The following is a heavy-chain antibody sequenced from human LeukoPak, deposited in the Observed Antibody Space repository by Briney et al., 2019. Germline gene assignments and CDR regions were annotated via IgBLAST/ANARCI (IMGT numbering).Heavy chain of an antibody. J-gene: IGHJ4*02. V-gene: IGHV4-39*07. CDR3: AREVIQLWLHPPIDY. Sequence: SETLSLTCTVSGGSISSSSYYWGWIRQPPGKGLEWIGSIYYSGSTYYNPSPKSRVTISVDTSKNQFSLKLSSVTAADTAVDYCAREVIQLWLHPPIDYWGQGTLVTVSS. CDR2: IYYSGST. D-gene: IGHD5-18*01. CDR1: GGSISSSSYY.